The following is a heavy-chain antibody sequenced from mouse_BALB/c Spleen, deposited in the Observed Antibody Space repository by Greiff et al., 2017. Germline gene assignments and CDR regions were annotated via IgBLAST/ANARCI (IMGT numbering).Heavy chain of an antibody. V-gene: IGHV14-3*02. Sequence: EVQVVESGAELVKPGASVKLSCTASGFNIKDTYMHWVKQRPEQGLEWIGRIDPANGNTKYDPKFQGKATITADTSSNTAYLQLSSLTSEDTAVYYCARSGYYGSSYCYFDYWGQGTTLTVSS. J-gene: IGHJ2*01. D-gene: IGHD1-1*01. CDR2: IDPANGNT. CDR1: GFNIKDTY. CDR3: ARSGYYGSSYCYFDY.